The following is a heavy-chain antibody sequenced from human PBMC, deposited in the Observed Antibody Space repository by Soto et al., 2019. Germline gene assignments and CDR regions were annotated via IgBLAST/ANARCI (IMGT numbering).Heavy chain of an antibody. D-gene: IGHD4-17*01. V-gene: IGHV1-24*01. CDR1: GYTLTELS. J-gene: IGHJ3*02. Sequence: GASVKVSCKVSGYTLTELSMHWVRQAPGKGLEWMGGFDAEDGNTIYAQKFQGRVTMTRDTSASTAYMELSSLRSEDTAVYYCARGYGDYGLYAFDIWGQGTMVTVSS. CDR2: FDAEDGNT. CDR3: ARGYGDYGLYAFDI.